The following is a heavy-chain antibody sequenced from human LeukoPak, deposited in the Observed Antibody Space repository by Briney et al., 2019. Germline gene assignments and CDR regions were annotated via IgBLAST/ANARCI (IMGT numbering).Heavy chain of an antibody. Sequence: KPSETLSLTCSLSGGSISGYYWTWIRQPAGKGLKWIGRVYTSGSTHYNPSLKTRLTMSVDTSKNQFSLKLSSVTAADTAVYYCARLITGTTTAFDIWGQGTMVTVSS. CDR1: GGSISGYY. V-gene: IGHV4-4*07. CDR2: VYTSGST. J-gene: IGHJ3*02. D-gene: IGHD1-7*01. CDR3: ARLITGTTTAFDI.